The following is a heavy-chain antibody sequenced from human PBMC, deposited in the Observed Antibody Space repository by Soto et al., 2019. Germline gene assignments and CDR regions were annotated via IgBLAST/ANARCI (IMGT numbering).Heavy chain of an antibody. CDR1: GFTFSRHG. V-gene: IGHV3-30*18. D-gene: IGHD2-21*02. CDR3: AKDFGTFCGGDCFSFDY. Sequence: QVQLVESGGGVVQPGRSLRLSCAASGFTFSRHGMHWVRQAPGKGLAWVAVTSYDGSNSYYTDSVKGRFTISRDNSQNTLFLQMDSLRVEDTAVYYCAKDFGTFCGGDCFSFDYWGQGTLVTVSS. CDR2: TSYDGSNS. J-gene: IGHJ4*02.